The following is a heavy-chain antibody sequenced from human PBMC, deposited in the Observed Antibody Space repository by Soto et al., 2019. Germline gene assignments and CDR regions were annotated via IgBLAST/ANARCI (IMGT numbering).Heavy chain of an antibody. V-gene: IGHV3-30*04. D-gene: IGHD3-16*01. J-gene: IGHJ4*02. CDR2: ISYNGRNK. CDR1: GFTFSFYA. CDR3: ARQAKIGDRSQFYFDS. Sequence: LRLSCAASGFTFSFYAMHWVRQAPGKGLEWVAVISYNGRNKHYVDSVKGRFTISRDNSQDTLYPQMDSLRPDDTAVYYCARQAKIGDRSQFYFDSWGQGTLVTVSS.